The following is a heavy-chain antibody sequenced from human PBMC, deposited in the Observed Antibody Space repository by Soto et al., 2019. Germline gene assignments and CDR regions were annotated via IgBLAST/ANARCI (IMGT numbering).Heavy chain of an antibody. CDR2: IYYSGST. D-gene: IGHD3-22*01. CDR1: GGSISSYY. J-gene: IGHJ3*02. Sequence: PSETLSLTCTVSGGSISSYYWSWIRQPPGKGLEWIGYIYYSGSTNYNPSLKSRVTISVDTSKNQFSLKLSSVTAADTAVYYCARGRAVVGRFERWGQGTMVTVSS. CDR3: ARGRAVVGRFER. V-gene: IGHV4-59*01.